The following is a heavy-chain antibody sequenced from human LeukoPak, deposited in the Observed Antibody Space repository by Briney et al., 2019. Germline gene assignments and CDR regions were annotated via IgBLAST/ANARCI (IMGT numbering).Heavy chain of an antibody. D-gene: IGHD3-22*01. CDR3: ARVAYYYDSKDEAFDY. J-gene: IGHJ4*02. V-gene: IGHV4-59*12. CDR2: IYYSGST. Sequence: KSSETLSLTCTVSGGSISSYYWSWIRQPPGKGLEWIGYIYYSGSTNYNPSLKSRVTISVDTSKNQFSLKLSSVTAADTAVYYCARVAYYYDSKDEAFDYWGQGTLVTVSS. CDR1: GGSISSYY.